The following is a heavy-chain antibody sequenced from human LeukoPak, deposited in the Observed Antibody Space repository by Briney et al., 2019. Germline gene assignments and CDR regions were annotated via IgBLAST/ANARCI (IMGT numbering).Heavy chain of an antibody. V-gene: IGHV3-53*01. J-gene: IGHJ4*02. Sequence: EPGGSLRLSCAASGFAVSSNYMSWVRQALGKGLEWVSVVYSGDNTYYAASVRGRFTISRDNSKNTLYLRMNSLRPEDTAVYFCARDAANSIAARYDYWGQGTLVTVSS. CDR2: VYSGDNT. CDR3: ARDAANSIAARYDY. CDR1: GFAVSSNY. D-gene: IGHD6-6*01.